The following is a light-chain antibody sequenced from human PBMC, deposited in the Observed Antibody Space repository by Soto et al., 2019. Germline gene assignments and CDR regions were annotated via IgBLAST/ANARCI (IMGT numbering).Light chain of an antibody. CDR2: DVS. Sequence: QSALTQPRSVSGSPGQSVTISCTGTSSDVGLFDYVSWYQQHPGKAPKLMIYDVSKRPSGVPDRFSGSKSGNTASLTISGLQAEDEGDYYCYSYAGSYIYVFGTGTKLTVL. J-gene: IGLJ1*01. V-gene: IGLV2-11*01. CDR1: SSDVGLFDY. CDR3: YSYAGSYIYV.